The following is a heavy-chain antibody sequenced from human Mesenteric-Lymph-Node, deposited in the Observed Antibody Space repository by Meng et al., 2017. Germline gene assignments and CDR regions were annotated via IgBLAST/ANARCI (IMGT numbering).Heavy chain of an antibody. J-gene: IGHJ1*01. CDR3: LRGSGGSV. CDR2: IPHRGSS. D-gene: IGHD3-10*01. V-gene: IGHV4-31*09. CDR1: CGSISRGFYY. Sequence: QGQLQEPGQGRLKPHQPLSLTCTVSCGSISRGFYYWNWIRQHPGKGLEWIGEIPHRGSSAYNPSLKSRVSMSIDKSKNQFSLKLTSVTAADTAVYHCLRGSGGSVWGQGTLVTVSS.